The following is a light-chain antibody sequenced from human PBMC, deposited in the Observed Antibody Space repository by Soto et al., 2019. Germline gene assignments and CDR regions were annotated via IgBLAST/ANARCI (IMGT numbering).Light chain of an antibody. V-gene: IGKV3-15*01. Sequence: VLTQSPATLSVSPGDRATLSCRASQNVGNNLAWYQHKPGQAPSLLIDGASSGATGLPARFTASGSGTEFTLIILSLQSEDFAGYYCHQYNNWPPHTFGQGTKQEI. J-gene: IGKJ2*01. CDR2: GAS. CDR3: HQYNNWPPHT. CDR1: QNVGNN.